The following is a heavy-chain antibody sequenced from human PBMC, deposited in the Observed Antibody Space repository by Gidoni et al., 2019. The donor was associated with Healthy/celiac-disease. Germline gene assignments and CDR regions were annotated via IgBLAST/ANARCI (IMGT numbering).Heavy chain of an antibody. V-gene: IGHV1-69*01. CDR1: GCTFSSYA. D-gene: IGHD6-19*01. J-gene: IGHJ6*03. CDR2: IIPIFGTV. Sequence: QVQLVQSGAEVKKPGSSVKVSCKASGCTFSSYAISWVRQAPGQGLEWMGGIIPIFGTVNYAQKFQGRVTITADESTSTAYMELSSLRSEDTAVYYCASSIAVAGYYYYYYMDVWGKGTTVTVSS. CDR3: ASSIAVAGYYYYYYMDV.